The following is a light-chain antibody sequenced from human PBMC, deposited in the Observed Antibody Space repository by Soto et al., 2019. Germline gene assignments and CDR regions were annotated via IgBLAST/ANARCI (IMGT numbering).Light chain of an antibody. V-gene: IGKV1-33*01. CDR1: EDISNY. CDR3: QHCDSLPLS. J-gene: IGKJ3*01. Sequence: DIQMTQSPSSLSASVGDRVTITCQASEDISNYLNWYQQKPGKAHKLLIYDVSNLETGVPSRFSGSGSGKDFTLTISSLQPEDIGTCSCQHCDSLPLSFVPGTTVQI. CDR2: DVS.